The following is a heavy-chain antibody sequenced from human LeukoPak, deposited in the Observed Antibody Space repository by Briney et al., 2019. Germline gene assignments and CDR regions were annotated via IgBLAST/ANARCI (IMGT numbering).Heavy chain of an antibody. CDR2: ISSSSSYI. D-gene: IGHD1-26*01. V-gene: IGHV3-21*01. CDR1: GFTFSSYS. CDR3: ARGNQVRAVGWSYSGSYLDS. J-gene: IGHJ4*02. Sequence: GGSLRLSCAASGFTFSSYSMNWVRQAPGKGLEWVSSISSSSSYIYYADSVKGRFTISRDNAKNSLYLQMNSLKAEDAAIYYCARGNQVRAVGWSYSGSYLDSWGQGALVTVSS.